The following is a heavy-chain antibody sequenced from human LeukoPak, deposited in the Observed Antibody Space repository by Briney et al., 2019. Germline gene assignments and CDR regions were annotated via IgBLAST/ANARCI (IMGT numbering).Heavy chain of an antibody. CDR2: ISGTGNRT. CDR1: GFTISSYA. Sequence: GGSLRLSCAASGFTISSYAMGWVRKAPGEGQGWVSAISGTGNRTYYADSVKGRFTTSRDDSTNTLYLQMNSLRAADTDVYYCAKDEYDFWSGYSAGGAFDIWGQGTMVTVSS. J-gene: IGHJ3*02. V-gene: IGHV3-23*01. CDR3: AKDEYDFWSGYSAGGAFDI. D-gene: IGHD3-3*01.